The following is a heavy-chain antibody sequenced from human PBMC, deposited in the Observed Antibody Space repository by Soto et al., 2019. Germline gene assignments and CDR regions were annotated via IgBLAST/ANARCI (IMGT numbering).Heavy chain of an antibody. V-gene: IGHV4-59*08. CDR2: IYDSGST. CDR3: ARQLIY. J-gene: IGHJ4*02. D-gene: IGHD6-13*01. Sequence: PSETLSLTCTVSGGSISSSYWSWIRQPPGKGLEWIGYIYDSGSTYYNSSLKSRVTMSVDTSKNQFSLKLSSVTAADTAVYYSARQLIYWGQGTPVTVSS. CDR1: GGSISSSY.